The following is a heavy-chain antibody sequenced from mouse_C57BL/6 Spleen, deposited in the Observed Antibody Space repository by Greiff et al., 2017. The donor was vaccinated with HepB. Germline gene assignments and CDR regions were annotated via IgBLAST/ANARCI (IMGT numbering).Heavy chain of an antibody. D-gene: IGHD3-2*02. CDR1: GYTFTDYY. J-gene: IGHJ3*01. CDR2: INPYNGGT. V-gene: IGHV1-19*01. Sequence: VQLQQSGPVLVKPGASVKMSCKASGYTFTDYYMNWVKQSHGKSLEWIGVINPYNGGTSYNQKFKGKATLTVDKSSSTAYMELNSLTSEDSAVYYCARRGSSGYPFAYWGQGTLVTVSA. CDR3: ARRGSSGYPFAY.